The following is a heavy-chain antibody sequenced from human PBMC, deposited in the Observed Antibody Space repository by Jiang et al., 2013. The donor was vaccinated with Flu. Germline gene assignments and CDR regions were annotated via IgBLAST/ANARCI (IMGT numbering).Heavy chain of an antibody. D-gene: IGHD3-22*01. V-gene: IGHV4-38-2*01. CDR3: ARQGGSPGYYSVQGAKTGAFDV. Sequence: LLKPSETLSLTCAVSGYSISSGFYWGLIRQPPGKGLEWIGSIYHSEATYYNPSLKSRVTISVDTSKNQFSLRLSSVTAADTAVYYCARQGGSPGYYSVQGAKTGAFDVWGQGTVVTVSS. CDR1: GYSISSGFY. CDR2: IYHSEAT. J-gene: IGHJ3*01.